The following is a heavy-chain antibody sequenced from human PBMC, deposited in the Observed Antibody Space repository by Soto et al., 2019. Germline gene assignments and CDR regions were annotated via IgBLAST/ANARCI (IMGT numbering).Heavy chain of an antibody. CDR3: ARDPPTTVTTPNSGMDV. D-gene: IGHD4-17*01. Sequence: QVQLVQSGAEVKKPRSSVKVSCKASGGTFSSYAISWVRQAPGQGLEWMGGIIPIFGTANYAQKFQGRVTITADESTSTAYMELSSLRSEDTAVYYCARDPPTTVTTPNSGMDVWGQGTTVTVSS. J-gene: IGHJ6*02. CDR2: IIPIFGTA. V-gene: IGHV1-69*12. CDR1: GGTFSSYA.